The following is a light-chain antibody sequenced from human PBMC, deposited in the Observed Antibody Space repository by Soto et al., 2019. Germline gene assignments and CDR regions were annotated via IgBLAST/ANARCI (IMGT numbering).Light chain of an antibody. CDR2: DVS. CDR3: PSYTSSSTVI. CDR1: SSDVGGYNY. Sequence: QSVLAQPASVSGSPGQSIAISCTGTSSDVGGYNYVSWYQHHPGKAPKLMIYDVSSRPSGVSDRFSGSKSGNTASLTISGLQAEDEADYYCPSYTSSSTVIFGGGTQLTVL. V-gene: IGLV2-14*03. J-gene: IGLJ2*01.